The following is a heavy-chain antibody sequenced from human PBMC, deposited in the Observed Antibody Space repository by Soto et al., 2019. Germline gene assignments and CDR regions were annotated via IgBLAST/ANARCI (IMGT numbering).Heavy chain of an antibody. D-gene: IGHD4-17*01. Sequence: SETLSLTCAVYGGSFSGYYWSWIRQPPGKGLEWIGEINHSGSTNYNPSLKSRVTISVDTSKNQFSLKLSSVTAADTAVYYRARGRSTVVRGFDYWGQGTLVTVSS. CDR2: INHSGST. CDR1: GGSFSGYY. J-gene: IGHJ4*02. CDR3: ARGRSTVVRGFDY. V-gene: IGHV4-34*01.